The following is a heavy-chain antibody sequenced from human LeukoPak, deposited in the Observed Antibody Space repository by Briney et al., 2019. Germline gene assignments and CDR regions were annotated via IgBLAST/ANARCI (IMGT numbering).Heavy chain of an antibody. CDR3: ARGYDYVWGSYRLMKDAFDI. Sequence: SETLSLTCTVSGYSISSGYYWGWIRQPPGKGLEWIGSIYHSGSTYYNPSLKSRVTISVDTSKNQFSLKLSSVTAADTAVYYCARGYDYVWGSYRLMKDAFDIWGQGTMVTVSS. V-gene: IGHV4-38-2*02. CDR2: IYHSGST. CDR1: GYSISSGYY. D-gene: IGHD3-16*02. J-gene: IGHJ3*02.